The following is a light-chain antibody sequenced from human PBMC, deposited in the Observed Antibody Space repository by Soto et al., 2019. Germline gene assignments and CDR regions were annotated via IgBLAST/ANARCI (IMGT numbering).Light chain of an antibody. CDR2: TTN. J-gene: IGLJ1*01. V-gene: IGLV1-44*01. CDR1: SSNIGTSS. CDR3: AAWDDSLNGHV. Sequence: QSVLTQPHSASGTPGQRVTISCSGSSSNIGTSSVHWFQQLPGTAPKLLISTTNQRPSGVPERFSGSKSGTSASLAISGRQSEDEADYDCAAWDDSLNGHVFGTGTQLTVL.